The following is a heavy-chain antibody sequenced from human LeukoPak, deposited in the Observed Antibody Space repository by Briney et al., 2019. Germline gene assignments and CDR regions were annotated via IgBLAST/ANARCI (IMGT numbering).Heavy chain of an antibody. V-gene: IGHV3-21*01. CDR3: ARDGHQWLVPDY. J-gene: IGHJ4*02. Sequence: GGSLRLSCAASGFTFSSYSMNWVRQAPGKGLEWVSAISSGSKYIYYADLVKGRFTISRDNAKNSLYLQMNSLRAEDTAVYYCARDGHQWLVPDYWGQGTLVTVSS. D-gene: IGHD6-19*01. CDR1: GFTFSSYS. CDR2: ISSGSKYI.